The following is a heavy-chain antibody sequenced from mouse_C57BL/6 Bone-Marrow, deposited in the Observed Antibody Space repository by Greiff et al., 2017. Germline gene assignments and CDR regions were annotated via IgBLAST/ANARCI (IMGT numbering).Heavy chain of an antibody. V-gene: IGHV1-64*01. CDR3: ARGDYYGSSPDY. D-gene: IGHD1-1*01. CDR1: GYTFTSYW. J-gene: IGHJ2*01. CDR2: IHPNSGST. Sequence: QVQLQQPGAELVKPGASVKLSCKASGYTFTSYWMHWVKQRPGQGLEWIGMIHPNSGSTNYNEKFKSKATLTVDKSSSPAYMQLSSLTSEDSAVYYCARGDYYGSSPDYWGQGTTLTVSS.